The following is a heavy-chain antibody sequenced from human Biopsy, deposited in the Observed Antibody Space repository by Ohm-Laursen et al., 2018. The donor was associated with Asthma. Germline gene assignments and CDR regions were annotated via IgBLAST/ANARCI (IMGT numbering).Heavy chain of an antibody. CDR1: GGSFSAYY. CDR2: INHSGST. D-gene: IGHD3-3*01. V-gene: IGHV4-34*01. Sequence: GTLSLTCAVYGGSFSAYYWSGIRQPPGKGLEWIAEINHSGSTNYNPSLKSRVTMSVDTSKNQLFLNLSSVTAADTAVYYCARAASTTVFWSGYSHNWFDPWGQGTLVTVSS. J-gene: IGHJ5*02. CDR3: ARAASTTVFWSGYSHNWFDP.